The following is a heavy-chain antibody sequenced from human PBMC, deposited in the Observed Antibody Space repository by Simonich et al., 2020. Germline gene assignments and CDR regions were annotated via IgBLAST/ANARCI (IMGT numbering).Heavy chain of an antibody. Sequence: QVQLVQSGAEVKKPGASVKVSCKASGYTFTGSYMHGVRQAPGQGLGWMCWINPTSGGKNYAKKFQGRVTMTRDTSISTAYMELSRLRSDDTAVYYCARYYGDLPFDYWGQGTLVTVSS. D-gene: IGHD3-3*01. CDR2: INPTSGGK. V-gene: IGHV1-2*02. J-gene: IGHJ4*02. CDR3: ARYYGDLPFDY. CDR1: GYTFTGSY.